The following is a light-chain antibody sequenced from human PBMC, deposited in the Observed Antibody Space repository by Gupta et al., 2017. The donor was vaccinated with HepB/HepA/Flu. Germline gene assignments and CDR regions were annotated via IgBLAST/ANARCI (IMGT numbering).Light chain of an antibody. CDR2: DVS. Sequence: QSALTQAASVAGSPGHSITISCTGTSSDIGAYNYVSWYQQHPDKAPKLMIYDVSRRPSGVSSRFSASKSGNTASLIISGHQAEDEADYYCCSDTSSSTLVFGGGTKLTVL. CDR1: SSDIGAYNY. J-gene: IGLJ3*02. V-gene: IGLV2-14*03. CDR3: CSDTSSSTLV.